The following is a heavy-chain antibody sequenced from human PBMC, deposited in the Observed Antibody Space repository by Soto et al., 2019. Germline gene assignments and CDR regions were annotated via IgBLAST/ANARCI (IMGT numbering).Heavy chain of an antibody. J-gene: IGHJ4*02. CDR1: GFTFSSYW. D-gene: IGHD4-17*01. CDR3: AREPLYGDYKFDN. Sequence: EVQLVESGGGLVQPGGSLRLSCAASGFTFSSYWMSWVRQAPGKGLEWVANIKQDGSEKYYVDCVKGRFTISRDNAKNSLYLQMNSLRAEDTAVYYCAREPLYGDYKFDNWGQGTLVTVSS. CDR2: IKQDGSEK. V-gene: IGHV3-7*01.